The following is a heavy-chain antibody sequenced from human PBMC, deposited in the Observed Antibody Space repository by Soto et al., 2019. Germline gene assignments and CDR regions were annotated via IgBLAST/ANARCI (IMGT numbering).Heavy chain of an antibody. CDR1: GFTFSSYG. Sequence: LRLSCAASGFTFSSYGMHWVRQAPGKGLEWVAVISYDGSNKYYADSVKGRFTISRDNSKNTLYLQMNSLRAEDTAVYYCAKAPYDDYWGQGTLVTVSS. CDR2: ISYDGSNK. D-gene: IGHD1-1*01. J-gene: IGHJ4*02. CDR3: AKAPYDDY. V-gene: IGHV3-30*18.